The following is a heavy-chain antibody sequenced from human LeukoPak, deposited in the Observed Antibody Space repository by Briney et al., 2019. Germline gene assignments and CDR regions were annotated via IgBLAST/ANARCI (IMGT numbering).Heavy chain of an antibody. CDR2: ISSSSSTI. Sequence: GGSLRLSCAASGFTFSSYAMSWVRQAPGKGLEWVSYISSSSSTIYYADSVKGRFTISRDNAKNSLYLQMNSLRDEDTAVYYCARDPFYCDSSGYQDAFDIWGQGTMVTVSS. CDR3: ARDPFYCDSSGYQDAFDI. V-gene: IGHV3-48*02. J-gene: IGHJ3*02. CDR1: GFTFSSYA. D-gene: IGHD3-22*01.